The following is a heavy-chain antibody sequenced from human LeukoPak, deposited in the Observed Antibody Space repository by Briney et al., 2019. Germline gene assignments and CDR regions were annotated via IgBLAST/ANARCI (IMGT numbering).Heavy chain of an antibody. V-gene: IGHV3-74*01. J-gene: IGHJ4*02. Sequence: GGSLRLSCAASGFTFGSYWMHWVRQAPGKGLVWVSRINTDGGSATYADSVKGRFTISRDNAKNTLYLQMNSLRAEDTAVYYCGRGFSIVPAGIPDYWGLGTLVTVSS. CDR1: GFTFGSYW. CDR2: INTDGGSA. D-gene: IGHD2-2*02. CDR3: GRGFSIVPAGIPDY.